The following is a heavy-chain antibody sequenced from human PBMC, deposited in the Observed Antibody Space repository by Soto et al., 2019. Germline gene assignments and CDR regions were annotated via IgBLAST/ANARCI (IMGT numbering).Heavy chain of an antibody. CDR2: IYPGDSDT. J-gene: IGHJ6*02. CDR3: ARPRITYCTNGVCPKYYYYYYGMDV. CDR1: GYSFTSYW. Sequence: PGESLKISCKGSGYSFTSYWIGWVRQMPGKGLEWMGIIYPGDSDTRYSPSFQGQVTISADKSISTAHLQWSSLKASDTAMYYCARPRITYCTNGVCPKYYYYYYGMDVWGQGTTVTVSS. V-gene: IGHV5-51*01. D-gene: IGHD2-8*01.